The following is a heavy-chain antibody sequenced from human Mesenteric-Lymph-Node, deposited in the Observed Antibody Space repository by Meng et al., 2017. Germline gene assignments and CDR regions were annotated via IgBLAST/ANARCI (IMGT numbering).Heavy chain of an antibody. J-gene: IGHJ4*02. CDR3: ARAYYYGSGTYLPGSY. CDR1: ELIFSNYW. V-gene: IGHV3-7*01. D-gene: IGHD3-10*01. CDR2: IRDDGGEK. Sequence: GESLKISCAASELIFSNYWMSWVRQAPGKGLEWVASIRDDGGEKYYLASVRGRFTISRDNAKNSLYLQMNSLRAEDTAVYYCARAYYYGSGTYLPGSYWGQGTLVTVSS.